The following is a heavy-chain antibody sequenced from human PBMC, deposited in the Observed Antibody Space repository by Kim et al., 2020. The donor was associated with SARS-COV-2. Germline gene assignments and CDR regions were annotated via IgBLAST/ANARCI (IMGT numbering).Heavy chain of an antibody. J-gene: IGHJ6*02. Sequence: SRVTISVDTSKNQFSLKLGSVTAADTAVYYCARKRDIVVVVADTYGMDVWGQGTTVTVSS. CDR3: ARKRDIVVVVADTYGMDV. D-gene: IGHD2-15*01. V-gene: IGHV4-34*01.